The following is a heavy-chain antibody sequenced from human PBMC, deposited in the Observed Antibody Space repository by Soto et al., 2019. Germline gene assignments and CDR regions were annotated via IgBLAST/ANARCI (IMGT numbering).Heavy chain of an antibody. CDR1: GGSVSSGSYY. J-gene: IGHJ6*02. Sequence: SETLSLTCTVSGGSVSSGSYYWSWIRQPPGKGLEWIGYIYYSGSTNYNPSLKSRVTISVDTSKNQFSLKLSSVTAADTAVYYCAAMSLRFLEWFGPGENYYYYGMDVWGQGTTVTVSS. CDR2: IYYSGST. D-gene: IGHD3-3*01. V-gene: IGHV4-61*01. CDR3: AAMSLRFLEWFGPGENYYYYGMDV.